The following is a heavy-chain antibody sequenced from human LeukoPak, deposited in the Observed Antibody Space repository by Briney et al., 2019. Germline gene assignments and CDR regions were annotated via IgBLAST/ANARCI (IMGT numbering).Heavy chain of an antibody. Sequence: QPGGSLRLSCAASGFTFSSYAMSWVRQAPGKGLEWVSAIDGSATSTYYAESVKGRFTISRDNSKNTLYLQMNRLRSEDTALYYCARVDTPTVWGQGALVTVSS. D-gene: IGHD4-17*01. V-gene: IGHV3-23*05. CDR2: IDGSATST. CDR1: GFTFSSYA. CDR3: ARVDTPTV. J-gene: IGHJ4*02.